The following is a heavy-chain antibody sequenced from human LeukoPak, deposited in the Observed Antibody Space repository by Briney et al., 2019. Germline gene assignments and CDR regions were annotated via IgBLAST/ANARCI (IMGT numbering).Heavy chain of an antibody. CDR1: GGSISSYY. J-gene: IGHJ5*02. D-gene: IGHD6-13*01. CDR3: ARDRIAAAGSWFDP. CDR2: IYYSGST. Sequence: SETLSLTCTVSGGSISSYYWSWIRQPPGKGLECIGYIYYSGSTNYNPSLKSRVTISVDTSKNQFSLKLSSVTAADTAVYYCARDRIAAAGSWFDPWGQGTLVTVSS. V-gene: IGHV4-59*01.